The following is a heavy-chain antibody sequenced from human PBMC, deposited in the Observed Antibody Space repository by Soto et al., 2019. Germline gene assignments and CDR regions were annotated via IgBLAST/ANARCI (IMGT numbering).Heavy chain of an antibody. CDR3: AAPPNRDAYNYDY. V-gene: IGHV1-58*01. Sequence: QMQLVQSGPEARKPGTSVKVSCKASGLPFSASAVQWVRQARGQRLEWIGWIVVGSGATNYAPKFQERVTITRDMXTSTAYMELSRLRSEDTAVYYCAAPPNRDAYNYDYWGQGTLVTVSS. J-gene: IGHJ4*02. CDR1: GLPFSASA. CDR2: IVVGSGAT. D-gene: IGHD5-12*01.